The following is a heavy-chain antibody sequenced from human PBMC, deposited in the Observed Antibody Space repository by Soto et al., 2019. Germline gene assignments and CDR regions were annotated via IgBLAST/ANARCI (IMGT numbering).Heavy chain of an antibody. Sequence: SETLSLTCTVSGGSISSYYWSWIRQPPGKGLEWIGYIYYSGSTNYNPSLKSRVTISVDTSKNQFSLKLSSVTAADTAVYYCARHTKPYYDFWSGYREGYYYYYMDVWGKGTTVTVSS. CDR2: IYYSGST. CDR1: GGSISSYY. J-gene: IGHJ6*03. V-gene: IGHV4-59*08. CDR3: ARHTKPYYDFWSGYREGYYYYYMDV. D-gene: IGHD3-3*01.